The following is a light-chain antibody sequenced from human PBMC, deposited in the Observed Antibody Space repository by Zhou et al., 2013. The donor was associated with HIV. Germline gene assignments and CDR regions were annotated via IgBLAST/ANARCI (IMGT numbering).Light chain of an antibody. CDR3: AVWDDSLSGVV. CDR1: SSNIESNY. CDR2: RNN. V-gene: IGLV1-47*01. Sequence: QSVLTQPPSASGTPGQRVTISCSGSSSNIESNYVYWYQQLPGTTPKLLFYRNNQRPSGVPDRFSGSKSGTSASLAISGLRSEDEADYYCAVWDDSLSGVVFGRRDQADRP. J-gene: IGLJ2*01.